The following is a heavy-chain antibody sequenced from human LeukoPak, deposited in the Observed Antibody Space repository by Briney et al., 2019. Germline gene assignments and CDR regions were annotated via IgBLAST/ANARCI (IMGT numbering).Heavy chain of an antibody. D-gene: IGHD3-10*01. CDR1: GFTFTSCA. V-gene: IGHV3-23*01. J-gene: IGHJ4*02. CDR2: ISGGGDST. Sequence: GGSLRLSCAASGFTFTSCALDWVRQAPGKGLEWISVISGGGDSTHYADSVKGRFTISRDNSKNTLYLQMNSLRAEDTAVYYCARDDYKADAYWGQGTLVTVSS. CDR3: ARDDYKADAY.